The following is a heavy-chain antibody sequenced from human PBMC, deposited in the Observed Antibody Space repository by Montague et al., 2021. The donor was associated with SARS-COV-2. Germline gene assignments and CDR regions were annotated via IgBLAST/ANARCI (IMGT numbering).Heavy chain of an antibody. V-gene: IGHV3-48*03. CDR3: ARESSSRHGMDV. Sequence: SLRLSCAVSDFTFSSYEMNWVRQAPGKGLEWVSYISSGGRAIYYADSVKGRFTLSRDNAKNSLSLQMNSLRAEDTAVYYCARESSSRHGMDVWGHGTTVTDSS. CDR2: ISSGGRAI. J-gene: IGHJ6*02. D-gene: IGHD6-13*01. CDR1: DFTFSSYE.